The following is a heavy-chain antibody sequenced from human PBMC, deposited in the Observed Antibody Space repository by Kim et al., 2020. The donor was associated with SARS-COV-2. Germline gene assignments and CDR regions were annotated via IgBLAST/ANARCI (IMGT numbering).Heavy chain of an antibody. V-gene: IGHV1-46*01. CDR1: GYTFTSFY. CDR3: ARTLSDSGSDC. CDR2: INSGSGST. J-gene: IGHJ4*02. D-gene: IGHD4-17*01. Sequence: ASVKVSCKASGYTFTSFYIYWVRQAPGQGLEWMGRINSGSGSTDYAQRLQDRLTMTRDTSTSTVYMELSSLRSDDTALYYCARTLSDSGSDCWGQGTLVTVSS.